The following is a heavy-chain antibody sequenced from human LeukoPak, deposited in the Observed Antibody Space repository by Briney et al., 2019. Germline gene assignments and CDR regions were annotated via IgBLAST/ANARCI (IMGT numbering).Heavy chain of an antibody. CDR2: INPNSGGT. Sequence: GASVKVSCTASGYTFTGYYMHWVRQAPGQGLEWMGWINPNSGGTNYAQKFQGRVTMTRDTSISTAYMELSRLRSDDTAVYYCARDGVLMVYAHYYYYYYMDVWGKGTTVTVSS. V-gene: IGHV1-2*02. CDR1: GYTFTGYY. CDR3: ARDGVLMVYAHYYYYYYMDV. J-gene: IGHJ6*03. D-gene: IGHD2-8*01.